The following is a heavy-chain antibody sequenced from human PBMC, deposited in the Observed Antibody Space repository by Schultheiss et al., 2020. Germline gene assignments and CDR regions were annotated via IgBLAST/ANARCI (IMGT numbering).Heavy chain of an antibody. CDR1: GFTFSSYE. V-gene: IGHV3-48*03. J-gene: IGHJ4*02. CDR3: ARAYSGYDPEDY. D-gene: IGHD5-12*01. CDR2: ISGSGTTI. Sequence: GSLRLSCAASGFTFSSYEMNWVRQAPGKGLEWVSYISGSGTTIYYADSVKGRFTISRDNAKNSLYLQMNSLRAEDTAVYYCARAYSGYDPEDYWGQGTLVTVSS.